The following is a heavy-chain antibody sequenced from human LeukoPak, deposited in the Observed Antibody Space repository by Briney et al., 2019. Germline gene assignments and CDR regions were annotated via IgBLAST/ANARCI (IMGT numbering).Heavy chain of an antibody. CDR1: GFTFSIFP. CDR3: ARDKVGGWAFDI. D-gene: IGHD3-16*01. J-gene: IGHJ3*02. Sequence: PGGSLRLSCAASGFTFSIFPMHWVRLAPGKGLEFVSSITSDGGYTFYANSVKGRFTISRVNSKNTLYLQMGSLRAEDMAVYYCARDKVGGWAFDIWGQGTMVTVSS. CDR2: ITSDGGYT. V-gene: IGHV3-64*01.